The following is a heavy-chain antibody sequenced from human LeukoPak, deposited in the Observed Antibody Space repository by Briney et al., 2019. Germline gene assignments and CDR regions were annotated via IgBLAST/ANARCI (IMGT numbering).Heavy chain of an antibody. D-gene: IGHD3-3*01. CDR1: GGPISSYY. Sequence: PPETLSLTCTVSGGPISSYYWSWIRQPAGKGLEWIGRIYTSGSTNYNPSLKSRVTMSVDTSKNQFSLKLSSVTAADTAVYYCARDTEIFGVEKGWFDPWGQGTLVTVSS. V-gene: IGHV4-4*07. CDR2: IYTSGST. CDR3: ARDTEIFGVEKGWFDP. J-gene: IGHJ5*02.